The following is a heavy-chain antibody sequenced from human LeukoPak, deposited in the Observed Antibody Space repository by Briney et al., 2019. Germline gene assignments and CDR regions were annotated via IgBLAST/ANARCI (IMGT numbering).Heavy chain of an antibody. CDR2: SNHSGST. CDR3: ASHYYYDSSGLT. J-gene: IGHJ4*02. D-gene: IGHD3-22*01. V-gene: IGHV4-34*01. CDR1: GGSFSGYY. Sequence: KPSETLSLTCAVYGGSFSGYYWSWIRQPPGKGLEWIGESNHSGSTKYNPSLKSRVTISVDTSKNQFPLKLSSVTAADTAVYYCASHYYYDSSGLTWGQGTLVTVSS.